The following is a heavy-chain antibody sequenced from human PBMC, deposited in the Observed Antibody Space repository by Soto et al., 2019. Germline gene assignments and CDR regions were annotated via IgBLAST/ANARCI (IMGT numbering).Heavy chain of an antibody. CDR1: GFTFSSYW. V-gene: IGHV3-74*01. CDR3: ARDWAGYSYGPIRYGMDV. D-gene: IGHD5-18*01. J-gene: IGHJ6*02. Sequence: EVQLVESGGGLVQPGGSLRLSCAASGFTFSSYWMHWVRQAPGKGLVWVSRINSDGSSTSYADSVKGRFTISRDNAKNTRYLQMNSLRAEDTAVYYCARDWAGYSYGPIRYGMDVWGQGTTVTVSS. CDR2: INSDGSST.